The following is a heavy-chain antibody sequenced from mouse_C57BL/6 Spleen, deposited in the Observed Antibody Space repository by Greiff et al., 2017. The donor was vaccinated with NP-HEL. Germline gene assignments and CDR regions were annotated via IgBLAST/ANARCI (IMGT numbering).Heavy chain of an antibody. D-gene: IGHD1-1*01. V-gene: IGHV1-4*01. Sequence: VQLQQSGAELARPGASVKMSCKASGYTFTSYTMHWVKQRPGQGLEWIGYINPSSGYTKYNQKFKDKATLTADKSSSTTYMQLSSLTSEDSEVYYCASTRRDYAMDYWGQGPSVTVSS. J-gene: IGHJ4*01. CDR3: ASTRRDYAMDY. CDR2: INPSSGYT. CDR1: GYTFTSYT.